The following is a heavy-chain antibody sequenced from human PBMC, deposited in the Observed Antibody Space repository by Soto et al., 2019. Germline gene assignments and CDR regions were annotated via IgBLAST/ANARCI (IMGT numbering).Heavy chain of an antibody. Sequence: LTCTVSGGSISSYYWSWIRQPPGKGLEWIGEINHSGSTNYNPSLKSRVTISVDTSKNQFSLKLSSVTAADTAVYYCAREGGKNEIYSDDVFDFGGKGKRVTVS. V-gene: IGHV4-34*01. CDR1: GGSISSYY. CDR2: INHSGST. CDR3: AREGGKNEIYSDDVFDF. J-gene: IGHJ3*01. D-gene: IGHD3-22*01.